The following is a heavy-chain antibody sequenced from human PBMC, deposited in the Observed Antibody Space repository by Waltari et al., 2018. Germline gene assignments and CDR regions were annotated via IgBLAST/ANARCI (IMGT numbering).Heavy chain of an antibody. Sequence: QVQLQQWGAGLLKPSETQSLTCAVSGGSFSGYYWTWIRQPPGKGLEWIGDITHTGTTTYNSSLKSRVTMSIDTSKNQFSLTVTSVTAADTAIYYCAARRRSSGAGFDPWGQGTLVTVSS. J-gene: IGHJ5*02. CDR1: GGSFSGYY. CDR2: ITHTGTT. D-gene: IGHD6-6*01. CDR3: AARRRSSGAGFDP. V-gene: IGHV4-34*02.